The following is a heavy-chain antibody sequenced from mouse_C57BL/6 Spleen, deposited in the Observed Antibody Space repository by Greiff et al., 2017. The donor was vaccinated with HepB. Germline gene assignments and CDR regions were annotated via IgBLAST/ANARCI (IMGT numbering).Heavy chain of an antibody. CDR2: IDPSDSYT. CDR3: ARGDSKWFAY. V-gene: IGHV1-50*01. CDR1: GYTFTSYW. D-gene: IGHD2-5*01. Sequence: QVQLQQPGAELVKPGASVKLSCKASGYTFTSYWMQWVKQRPGQGLEWIGEIDPSDSYTNYNQKFKGKATFTVDTSSSTAYMQLSSLTSEDSAVYYCARGDSKWFAYWGQGTLVTVSA. J-gene: IGHJ3*01.